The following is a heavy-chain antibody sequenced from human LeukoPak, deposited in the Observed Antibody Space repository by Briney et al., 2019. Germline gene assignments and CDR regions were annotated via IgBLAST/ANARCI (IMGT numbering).Heavy chain of an antibody. D-gene: IGHD2-2*01. Sequence: GGSLRLSCAASRFTFSTYAMTWVRQAPGKGLEWVSSISLLGDYIYYADSVKGRFTFSRDNSRNTVYLQMNNLRAEDTAIYYCARQSDARTTAVAHSFDIWGQGTMVTVSS. J-gene: IGHJ3*02. CDR1: RFTFSTYA. CDR3: ARQSDARTTAVAHSFDI. CDR2: ISLLGDYI. V-gene: IGHV3-23*01.